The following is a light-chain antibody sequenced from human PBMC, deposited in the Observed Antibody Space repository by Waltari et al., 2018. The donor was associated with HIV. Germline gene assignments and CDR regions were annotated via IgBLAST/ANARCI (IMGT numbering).Light chain of an antibody. CDR2: ENN. J-gene: IGLJ2*01. Sequence: NFMLTQPHYVSESPGKTVTISCTRSSGRIASNYVQWYQQRPGGDPTTVIYENNKRPSVVPDRISGTIDSSSNSASLTISGLKTDDEADYYCQSYFASNDVIFGGGTTLTVL. V-gene: IGLV6-57*04. CDR3: QSYFASNDVI. CDR1: SGRIASNY.